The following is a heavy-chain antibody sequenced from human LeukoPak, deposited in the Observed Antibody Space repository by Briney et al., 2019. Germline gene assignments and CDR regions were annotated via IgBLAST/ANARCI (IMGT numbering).Heavy chain of an antibody. J-gene: IGHJ4*02. Sequence: GGSLRLSCAASGFTFDNYRMSWVRQAPGKGLEWVSTANADGGNTYYADSVEGRFTISRDNSKSTLILQMNSLRVEDTALYYCTKRVKYGGTWDHFADWGQGTLVTVSS. CDR3: TKRVKYGGTWDHFAD. CDR2: ANADGGNT. CDR1: GFTFDNYR. D-gene: IGHD1-26*01. V-gene: IGHV3-23*01.